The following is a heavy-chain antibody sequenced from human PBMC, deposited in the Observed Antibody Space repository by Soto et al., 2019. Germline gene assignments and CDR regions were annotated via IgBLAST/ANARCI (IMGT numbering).Heavy chain of an antibody. V-gene: IGHV3-30-3*01. J-gene: IGHJ6*02. Sequence: QVQLVESGGGVVQPGRSLRLSCAASGFTFSSYAMHWVRQAPGKGLEWVAVISYDGSNKYYADSVKGRFTISRDNSKNTLNLQMNSLRAEDTAVYYCAREDIVVVPAAIYYYYYGMDVWGQGTTVTVSS. D-gene: IGHD2-2*01. CDR2: ISYDGSNK. CDR1: GFTFSSYA. CDR3: AREDIVVVPAAIYYYYYGMDV.